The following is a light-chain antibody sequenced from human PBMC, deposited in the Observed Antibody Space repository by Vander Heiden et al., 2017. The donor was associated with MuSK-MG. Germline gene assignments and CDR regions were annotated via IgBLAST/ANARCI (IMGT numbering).Light chain of an antibody. CDR2: GAS. J-gene: IGKJ1*01. CDR3: QQYGNSTWT. CDR1: QSVSSNY. V-gene: IGKV3-20*01. Sequence: EIVLTQSPGTLSLSPGERATLSCRASQSVSSNYLAWYQQKPGQAPRLLICGASSRATGIPDRFSGSGSGTDFTLTISRLEPEDFAVYYGQQYGNSTWTFGQGTKLEIK.